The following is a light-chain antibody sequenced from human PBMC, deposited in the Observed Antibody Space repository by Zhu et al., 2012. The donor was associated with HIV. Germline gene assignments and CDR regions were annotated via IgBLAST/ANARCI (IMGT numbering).Light chain of an antibody. J-gene: IGKJ4*01. CDR2: GAS. Sequence: EIVMTQSPATLSVSPGERATLSCRASQSVDSNVAWHQQKPGQAPRLLIYGASTRATGIPARFSGSGSGTEFTLTISSMQSEDFAVYYCQQYNNWPLTFGGGTKVEIK. CDR3: QQYNNWPLT. V-gene: IGKV3-15*01. CDR1: QSVDSN.